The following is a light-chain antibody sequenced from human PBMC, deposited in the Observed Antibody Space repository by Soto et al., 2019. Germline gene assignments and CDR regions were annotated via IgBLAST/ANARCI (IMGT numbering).Light chain of an antibody. V-gene: IGKV3-20*01. J-gene: IGKJ3*01. CDR2: GAS. Sequence: EIVLTQSPGTLSLSSGERATLSCRASESVSAGYLAWYQQKPGQAPRLLIYGASSRATGIPDRSSGSGSGADLTLTISRLEPEDFAVYYCHKYGSSPFTFGPGTKVDIK. CDR3: HKYGSSPFT. CDR1: ESVSAGY.